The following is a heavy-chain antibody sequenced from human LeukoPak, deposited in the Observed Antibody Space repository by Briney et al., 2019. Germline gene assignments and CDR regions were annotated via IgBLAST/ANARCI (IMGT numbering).Heavy chain of an antibody. CDR2: ISSSSSYI. D-gene: IGHD4-17*01. J-gene: IGHJ4*02. V-gene: IGHV3-21*01. Sequence: PGGSLRLSCAASGFTFSSYSMNWVRQAPGKGLEWVSSISSSSSYIYYADSVKGRFTISRDNAKNSLYLQMNSLRAEDTAVYYCARDQFPSGSGDPHPFDYWGQGTLVTVSS. CDR3: ARDQFPSGSGDPHPFDY. CDR1: GFTFSSYS.